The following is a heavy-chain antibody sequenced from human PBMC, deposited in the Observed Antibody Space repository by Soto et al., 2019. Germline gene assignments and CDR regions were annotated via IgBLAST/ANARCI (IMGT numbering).Heavy chain of an antibody. CDR3: AKDRQPDGIWTFDL. Sequence: WGSLRLSWAASGFTFSTYTINGVVRSPGKGLEWVAGIFPGGSTYYANSVKGRFTISRDHSQSSVFLQMSSLRDEDTAVYYCAKDRQPDGIWTFDLWGQGTLVTVSS. CDR1: GFTFSTYT. V-gene: IGHV3-23*03. D-gene: IGHD3-9*01. CDR2: IFPGGST. J-gene: IGHJ4*02.